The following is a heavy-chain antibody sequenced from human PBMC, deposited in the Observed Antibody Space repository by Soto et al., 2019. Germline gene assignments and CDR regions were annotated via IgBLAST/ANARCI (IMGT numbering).Heavy chain of an antibody. J-gene: IGHJ6*02. D-gene: IGHD2-21*02. Sequence: SETLSLTCTVSGGSLSNNDWSWIRQPPGKGLEWIGYIYYSGTTNYNPSLKSRVTISGDTSKNEFSLKLTSVTAADTAVYYCARDLWGYCGADCYPLDVWGQGTTVTVSS. V-gene: IGHV4-59*01. CDR2: IYYSGTT. CDR1: GGSLSNND. CDR3: ARDLWGYCGADCYPLDV.